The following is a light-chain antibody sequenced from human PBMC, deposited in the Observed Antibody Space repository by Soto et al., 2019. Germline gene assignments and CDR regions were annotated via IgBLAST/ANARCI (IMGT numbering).Light chain of an antibody. Sequence: EIVLTQSPDILSLSPGERATLSCRASQSVRSSYLAWYQQRPDQAPRLLIYGASSRATGIPDRFSGDGSARDLSLNISRLEPEELEVYYWQQYGSSSGYTFGQGPKLE. V-gene: IGKV3-20*01. CDR2: GAS. J-gene: IGKJ2*01. CDR1: QSVRSSY. CDR3: QQYGSSSGYT.